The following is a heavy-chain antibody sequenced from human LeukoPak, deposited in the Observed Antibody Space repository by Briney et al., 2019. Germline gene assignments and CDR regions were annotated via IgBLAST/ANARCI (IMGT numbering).Heavy chain of an antibody. D-gene: IGHD3-22*01. V-gene: IGHV1-2*02. CDR1: GYTLTDYP. CDR3: ARDIEPDYYDSSGYLNY. J-gene: IGHJ4*02. Sequence: ASVKISCKASGYTLTDYPLSWVRQAPGQGLEWMGWINPNSGGTNYAQKFQGRVTMTRDTSISTAYMELSRLRSDDTAVYYCARDIEPDYYDSSGYLNYWGQGTLVTVSS. CDR2: INPNSGGT.